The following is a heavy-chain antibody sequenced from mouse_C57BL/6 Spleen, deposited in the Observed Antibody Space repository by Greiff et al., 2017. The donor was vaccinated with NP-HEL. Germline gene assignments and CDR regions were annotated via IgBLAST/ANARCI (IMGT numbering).Heavy chain of an antibody. CDR1: GFTFSDYY. Sequence: EVQLVESGGGLVQPGGSLKLSCAASGFTFSDYYLYWVRQTPEKRLEWVAFISNGGGSNYYPDTVKGRSTLSKDNAKNTLYLQMSRLKSEDTAMYYCARRGYYGDFDYWGQGTTLTVSA. CDR3: ARRGYYGDFDY. CDR2: ISNGGGSN. J-gene: IGHJ2*01. V-gene: IGHV5-12*01. D-gene: IGHD2-1*01.